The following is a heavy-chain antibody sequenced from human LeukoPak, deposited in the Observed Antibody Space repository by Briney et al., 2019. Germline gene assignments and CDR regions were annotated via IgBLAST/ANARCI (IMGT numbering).Heavy chain of an antibody. J-gene: IGHJ6*03. Sequence: ASVKVSCKASGYTFTSYYMHWVRQAPGQGLEWMGIINPSGGSTSYAQKFQGRVTMTRDTSTSTVYMELSSLRSEDTAVYYCARVYYDFWSGYELDYYYYYYMDVWGKGTTVTVSS. CDR1: GYTFTSYY. V-gene: IGHV1-46*01. CDR2: INPSGGST. CDR3: ARVYYDFWSGYELDYYYYYYMDV. D-gene: IGHD3-3*01.